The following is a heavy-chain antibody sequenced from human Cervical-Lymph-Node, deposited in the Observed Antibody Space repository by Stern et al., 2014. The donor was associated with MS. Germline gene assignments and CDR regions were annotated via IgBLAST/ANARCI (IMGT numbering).Heavy chain of an antibody. CDR1: GGFINSGGFY. D-gene: IGHD1-26*01. J-gene: IGHJ6*02. CDR2: VYTRGST. Sequence: QVQLQESGPGLVKPSQTLSLTCTVSGGFINSGGFYWSWIRQPAGRGLEWIGRVYTRGSTNYNPSLKNRITISLDTSKNQLSLRLSSVTAADTAVYFCARDVAVGATVDGGFYYGLDVWGRGTTVTVSS. V-gene: IGHV4-61*02. CDR3: ARDVAVGATVDGGFYYGLDV.